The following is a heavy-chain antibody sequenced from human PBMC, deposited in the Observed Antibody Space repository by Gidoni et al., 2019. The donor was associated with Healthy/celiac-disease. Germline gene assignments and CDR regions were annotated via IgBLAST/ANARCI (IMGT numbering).Heavy chain of an antibody. CDR3: AKDRVIVIGAFDI. Sequence: EVQLLESGGGLVQPGGSLRLSCAASGFTFSSYAMSWVRQAPGKGLEWVSAISGSGGSTYYADSVKGRLTISRDNSKNTLYLQMNSLRAEDTAVYYCAKDRVIVIGAFDIWGQGTMVTVSS. CDR1: GFTFSSYA. CDR2: ISGSGGST. D-gene: IGHD3-16*02. J-gene: IGHJ3*02. V-gene: IGHV3-23*01.